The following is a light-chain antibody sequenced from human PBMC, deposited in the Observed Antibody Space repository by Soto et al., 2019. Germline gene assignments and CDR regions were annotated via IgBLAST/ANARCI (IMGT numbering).Light chain of an antibody. CDR1: QTISSY. CDR2: AAS. Sequence: DIQMTQSPSSLSASVGDRVTITCRASQTISSYLNWYQQKPGQAPKLLIYAASNFQSGVPSRFSGSGSGTHFTLTISSLQPEDFATYYCQQLHGYPITFGQGTRLEI. V-gene: IGKV1-39*01. CDR3: QQLHGYPIT. J-gene: IGKJ5*01.